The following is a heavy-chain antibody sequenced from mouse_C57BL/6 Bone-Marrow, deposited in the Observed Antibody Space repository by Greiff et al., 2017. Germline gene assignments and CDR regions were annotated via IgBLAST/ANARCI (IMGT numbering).Heavy chain of an antibody. CDR3: ARGIYYDYDGFDY. D-gene: IGHD2-4*01. Sequence: QVLLQQSGAELARPGASVKLSCKASGYTFTSYGISWVKQRTGQGLEWIGEIYPRSGNTYYNEKFKGKATLTADKSSSTAYMELRSLTSEDSAVYFCARGIYYDYDGFDYWGQGTTLTVSS. J-gene: IGHJ2*01. CDR1: GYTFTSYG. CDR2: IYPRSGNT. V-gene: IGHV1-81*01.